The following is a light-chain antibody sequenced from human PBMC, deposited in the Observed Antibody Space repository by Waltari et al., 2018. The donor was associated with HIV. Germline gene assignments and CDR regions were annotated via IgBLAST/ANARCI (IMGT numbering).Light chain of an antibody. CDR2: ITR. CDR1: TGVLTSGCL. CDR3: LVHYGVRRVDEAMV. V-gene: IGLV7-43*01. Sequence: QTVVTQEPSLTVSPGGTVTLTCASTTGVLTSGCLPNWFQQKPGQAPRPPIYITRKKNPWDPARVVASRRGGKAALTVSSGQPDAEAEYYCLVHYGVRRVDEAMVLGGGTKLTVL. J-gene: IGLJ3*02.